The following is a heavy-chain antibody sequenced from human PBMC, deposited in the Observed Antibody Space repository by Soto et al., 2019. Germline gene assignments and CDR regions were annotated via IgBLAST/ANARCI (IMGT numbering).Heavy chain of an antibody. CDR1: GYCLTTYL. Sequence: GEFRNPSRKGAGYCLTTYLSGWDRHMAKKCLEWLGSIYPGDSDIRYSPSFQGQVTISADKSISTAYLQWSGLKASDTAIYYCARQLPYGGNSYYGMDVWGQGTTVTVSS. V-gene: IGHV5-51*01. CDR3: ARQLPYGGNSYYGMDV. J-gene: IGHJ6*02. D-gene: IGHD2-15*01. CDR2: IYPGDSDI.